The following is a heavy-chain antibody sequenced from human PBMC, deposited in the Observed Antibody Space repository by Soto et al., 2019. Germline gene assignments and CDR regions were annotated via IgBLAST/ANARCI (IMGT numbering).Heavy chain of an antibody. CDR1: GFTFSSYA. J-gene: IGHJ4*02. Sequence: GGSLRLSCAASGFTFSSYARSWVRQAPGKGLEWVSAISGSGGSTYYADSVKGRFTISRDNSKNTLYLQMNSLRAEDTAVYYCAKDQISLYYCSGGSCSVYWGQGTLVTVSS. CDR2: ISGSGGST. D-gene: IGHD2-15*01. V-gene: IGHV3-23*01. CDR3: AKDQISLYYCSGGSCSVY.